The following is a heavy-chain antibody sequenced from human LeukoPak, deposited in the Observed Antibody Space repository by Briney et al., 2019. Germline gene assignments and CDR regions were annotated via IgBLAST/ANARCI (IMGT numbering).Heavy chain of an antibody. CDR3: AKRGYGSAGAFDI. Sequence: GGSLRLSCAASGFTVSSNYMSWVRQAPGKGLEWVSVIYSGGSTYYADSVKGRFTISRDNSKNTLYLQMNSLRAEDTAVYYCAKRGYGSAGAFDIWGQGTMVTVSS. D-gene: IGHD5-18*01. CDR2: IYSGGST. CDR1: GFTVSSNY. J-gene: IGHJ3*02. V-gene: IGHV3-53*01.